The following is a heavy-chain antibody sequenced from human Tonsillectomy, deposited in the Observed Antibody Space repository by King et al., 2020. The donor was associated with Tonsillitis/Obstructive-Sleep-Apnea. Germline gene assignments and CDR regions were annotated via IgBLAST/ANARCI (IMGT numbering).Heavy chain of an antibody. Sequence: VQLVESGGGVVQPGRSLRLSCAASGFTFSSYGMHWVRQAPGKGLEWVAVIWYDGSNKYYADSVKGRFTISRDNSKNTLYLQMNSLRAEDTAVYYCARDGQWDYGMDVCGQGTTVTVSS. V-gene: IGHV3-33*01. CDR2: IWYDGSNK. D-gene: IGHD2-8*01. CDR1: GFTFSSYG. CDR3: ARDGQWDYGMDV. J-gene: IGHJ6*02.